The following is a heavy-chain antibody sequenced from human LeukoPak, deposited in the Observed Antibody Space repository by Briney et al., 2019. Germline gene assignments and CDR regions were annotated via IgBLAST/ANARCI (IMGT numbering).Heavy chain of an antibody. J-gene: IGHJ4*02. CDR1: GGSISSGGYS. D-gene: IGHD1-26*01. CDR3: ARGKGGIIDY. V-gene: IGHV4-30-2*01. CDR2: IYHSGST. Sequence: SETLSLTCAVSGGSISSGGYSWSWIRQPPGKGLEWIGYIYHSGSTYYNPSLKSRVTISVDRSKNQFALKLSSVTAADTTVYYCARGKGGIIDYWGQGTLVTVSS.